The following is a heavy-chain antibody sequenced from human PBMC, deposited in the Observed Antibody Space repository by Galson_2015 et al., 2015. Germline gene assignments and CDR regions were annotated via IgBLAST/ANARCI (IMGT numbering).Heavy chain of an antibody. J-gene: IGHJ4*02. Sequence: CAISGDSVPSTSAAWNWIRQSPSRGLEWLGRTYYRSKWYNEYAVSVKSRTTINPDTSKNEFSLPLNSVTPEDTAVYYCARTGTTLVQADRWGQGTLVTVSS. CDR1: GDSVPSTSAA. V-gene: IGHV6-1*01. D-gene: IGHD2/OR15-2a*01. CDR2: TYYRSKWYN. CDR3: ARTGTTLVQADR.